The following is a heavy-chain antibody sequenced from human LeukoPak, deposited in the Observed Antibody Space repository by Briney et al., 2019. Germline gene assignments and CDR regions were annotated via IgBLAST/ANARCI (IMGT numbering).Heavy chain of an antibody. V-gene: IGHV3-23*01. J-gene: IGHJ4*02. D-gene: IGHD1-1*01. CDR2: ISASGGHT. CDR1: GFIFNNYA. CDR3: AKGGIGILDYLDH. Sequence: GGSLRLSCVPSGFIFNNYAMTWVRQAPGMGLEWVSSISASGGHTYYADSVTGRFTISRDNSKNTLYLEMSSLRAEDTAVYYCAKGGIGILDYLDHWGQGTLVTVSS.